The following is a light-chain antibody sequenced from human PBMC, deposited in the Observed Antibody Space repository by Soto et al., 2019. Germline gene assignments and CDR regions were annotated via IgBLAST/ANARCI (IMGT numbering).Light chain of an antibody. CDR1: QSLLHSNGYNY. J-gene: IGKJ2*01. Sequence: DIVMTQSPLSLPVTPGEPASISCRSSQSLLHSNGYNYLDWYLQKPGQSPQLLIYLGSNRASGVPDRFSGSGTGTDFTLKISRVEAEDVGVYYWTFGQGTKLEIK. CDR2: LGS. CDR3: T. V-gene: IGKV2-28*01.